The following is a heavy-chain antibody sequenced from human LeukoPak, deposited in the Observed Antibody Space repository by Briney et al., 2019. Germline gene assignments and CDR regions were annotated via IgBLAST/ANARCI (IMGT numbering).Heavy chain of an antibody. Sequence: SVKVSCEASGGTFSSYAISWVRQAPGQGLEWMGGIIPIFGTANYAQKFQGRVTITADESTSTAYMELSSLRSEDTAVYYCARDLGYFANWFDPWGQGTLVTVSS. J-gene: IGHJ5*02. D-gene: IGHD2-15*01. CDR2: IIPIFGTA. CDR3: ARDLGYFANWFDP. CDR1: GGTFSSYA. V-gene: IGHV1-69*01.